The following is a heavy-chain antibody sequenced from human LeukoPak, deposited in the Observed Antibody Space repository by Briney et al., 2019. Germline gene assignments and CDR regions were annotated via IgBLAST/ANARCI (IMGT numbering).Heavy chain of an antibody. CDR1: GYTFTSYY. Sequence: ASVKVSCKASGYTFTSYYMHWVRQAPGQGLEWMGWINTNTGNPTYAQGFTGRFVFSLDTSVSTAYLQISSLKAEDTAVYYCARDAATAKDIVNFDYWGQGTLVTVSS. D-gene: IGHD5-12*01. CDR2: INTNTGNP. CDR3: ARDAATAKDIVNFDY. V-gene: IGHV7-4-1*02. J-gene: IGHJ4*02.